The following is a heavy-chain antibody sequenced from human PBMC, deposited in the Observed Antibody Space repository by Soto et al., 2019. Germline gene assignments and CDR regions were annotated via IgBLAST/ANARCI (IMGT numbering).Heavy chain of an antibody. Sequence: EVQLVESGGGLVKPGGSLRLSCAASGFTFSNAWMSWVRQAPGKGLEWVGRIKSKTDGGTTDYAAPVKGRFTISRDDSKNTLYLQMNSLKTEDTAVYYCTTDCSTTMVRGVTHYYYGMDVWGQGTTVTVSS. D-gene: IGHD3-10*01. CDR2: IKSKTDGGTT. V-gene: IGHV3-15*01. CDR1: GFTFSNAW. J-gene: IGHJ6*02. CDR3: TTDCSTTMVRGVTHYYYGMDV.